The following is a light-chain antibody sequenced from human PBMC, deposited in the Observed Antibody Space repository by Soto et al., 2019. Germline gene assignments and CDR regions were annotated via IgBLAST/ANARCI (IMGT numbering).Light chain of an antibody. J-gene: IGKJ4*01. CDR1: QSVSSSY. Sequence: EIVLTPSPGTLSLSPVERATLSCRASQSVSSSYLAWYQQKPGQAPKVLIYRASSRATGIPDRFSGSGSGTEFTLTISSLQSEDFAVYYCQQYNNWPPLTFGGGTKVDIK. V-gene: IGKV3-20*01. CDR2: RAS. CDR3: QQYNNWPPLT.